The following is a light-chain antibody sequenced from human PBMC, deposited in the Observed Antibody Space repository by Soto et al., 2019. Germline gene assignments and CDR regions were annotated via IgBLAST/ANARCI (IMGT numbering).Light chain of an antibody. CDR1: QSVSRSY. Sequence: EVVLTQSPGTLSLSPGERATLSCWASQSVSRSYLAWYQQKPGQAPRLLIYIASSRATGIPDRFSGSGSGTDFTLTISRLEPEDFAMYYCQQYGSSPYTFGQGPKLEIK. CDR2: IAS. CDR3: QQYGSSPYT. J-gene: IGKJ2*01. V-gene: IGKV3-20*01.